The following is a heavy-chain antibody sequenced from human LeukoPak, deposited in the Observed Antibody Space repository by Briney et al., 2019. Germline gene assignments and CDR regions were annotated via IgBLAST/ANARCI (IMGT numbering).Heavy chain of an antibody. CDR1: GGSISSGSYF. CDR2: IYTSGST. J-gene: IGHJ4*02. D-gene: IGHD6-19*01. CDR3: ARLYISGWYPTLDY. V-gene: IGHV4-61*02. Sequence: SETLSLTCTVSGGSISSGSYFWSWIRQPAGKGLEWIGRIYTSGSTNYSPSLKSRVTISVDTSRNQFSLKLSSVTAAGTAVYYCARLYISGWYPTLDYWGQGTLVTVSS.